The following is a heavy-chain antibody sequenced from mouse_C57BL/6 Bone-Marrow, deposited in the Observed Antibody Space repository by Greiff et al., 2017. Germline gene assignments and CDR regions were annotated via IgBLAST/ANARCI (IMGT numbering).Heavy chain of an antibody. CDR1: GYAFTNYL. D-gene: IGHD2-2*01. CDR3: ARSEDYYGYDEDY. V-gene: IGHV1-54*01. J-gene: IGHJ2*01. CDR2: INPGSGGT. Sequence: VKLQESGAELVRPGTSVKVSCKASGYAFTNYLIEWVKQRPGQGLEWIGVINPGSGGTNYNEKFKGKATLTADKSSSTAYMQLSSLTSEDSAVYFCARSEDYYGYDEDYWGQGTTLTVSS.